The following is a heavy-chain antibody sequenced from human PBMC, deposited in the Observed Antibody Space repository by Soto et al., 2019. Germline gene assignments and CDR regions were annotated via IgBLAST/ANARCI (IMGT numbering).Heavy chain of an antibody. Sequence: EVQLLESGGGLVQPGGSLRLSCAASGFTFSSSAMSWVRQAPGKGLEWVSGITGNGGNTYYADSVKGRFTISRDNSKDTLSLLINSLTVEDTAAYYCAKVSNKGGVLTRYFDLWGRGTLVTVSS. V-gene: IGHV3-23*01. D-gene: IGHD3-3*01. CDR3: AKVSNKGGVLTRYFDL. CDR1: GFTFSSSA. J-gene: IGHJ2*01. CDR2: ITGNGGNT.